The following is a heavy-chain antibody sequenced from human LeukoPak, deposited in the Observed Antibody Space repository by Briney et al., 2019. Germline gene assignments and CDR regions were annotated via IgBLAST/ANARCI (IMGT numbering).Heavy chain of an antibody. D-gene: IGHD3-10*01. V-gene: IGHV3-74*01. CDR2: INSDGSST. J-gene: IGHJ6*02. CDR1: GFTFSSYW. Sequence: GGSLRLSCAASGFTFSSYWMHWVRHAPGKGLVWVSRINSDGSSTSYADSVKGRFTISRDNAKNTLYLQMNSLRAEDTAVYYCARASGGYYTSGSHSKGMDVWGQGTTVTVSS. CDR3: ARASGGYYTSGSHSKGMDV.